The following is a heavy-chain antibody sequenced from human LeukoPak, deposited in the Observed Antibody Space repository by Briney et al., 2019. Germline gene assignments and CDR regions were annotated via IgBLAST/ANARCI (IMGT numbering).Heavy chain of an antibody. CDR1: GGSISSYY. CDR3: ARGPPGIAAAGTGYYYGMDV. V-gene: IGHV4-59*01. Sequence: SETLSLTCTVSGGSISSYYWSWIRQPPGKGLEWIGYIYYSGSTNYNPSLKSRVTISVYTSKNQFSLKLSSVTAADTAVYYCARGPPGIAAAGTGYYYGMDVWGQGTTVTVSS. D-gene: IGHD6-13*01. J-gene: IGHJ6*02. CDR2: IYYSGST.